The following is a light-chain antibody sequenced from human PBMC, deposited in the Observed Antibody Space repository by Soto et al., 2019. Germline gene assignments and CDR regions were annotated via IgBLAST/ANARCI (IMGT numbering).Light chain of an antibody. CDR2: DAS. V-gene: IGKV1-5*01. Sequence: DFQMTQSPSTLSASVGDRVTINCRASQNIRSRLAWFQQKPGQAPKLLIYDASSLESGVPSRFRGSGSGTEFTLTITSLQPDDFATYYCQRYDSYSTFGQGTKVDIK. CDR1: QNIRSR. J-gene: IGKJ1*01. CDR3: QRYDSYST.